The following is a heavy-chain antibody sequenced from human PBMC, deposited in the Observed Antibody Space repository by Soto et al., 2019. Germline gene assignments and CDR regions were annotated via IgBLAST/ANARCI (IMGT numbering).Heavy chain of an antibody. V-gene: IGHV3-23*01. CDR3: AKGQACGLRDRSFDL. Sequence: EVQLLESGGGLVQPGGSLRLSCAASGLTFSNYAMTWVRQAPGKGLEWVSSISGSGGSTYYADSVKGRFTTSRDNSKNTVHLQMHSLRAEDTAIYSGAKGQACGLRDRSFDLWGRGTLVTVSS. CDR1: GLTFSNYA. CDR2: ISGSGGST. J-gene: IGHJ2*01. D-gene: IGHD4-17*01.